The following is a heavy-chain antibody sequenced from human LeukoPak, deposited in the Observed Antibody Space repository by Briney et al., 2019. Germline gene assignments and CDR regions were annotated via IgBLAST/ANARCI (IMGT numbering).Heavy chain of an antibody. D-gene: IGHD3-22*01. Sequence: GASVKVSCKASGYTFTGYYMHWVRQAPGQGLEWMGRINPNSGGTNYAQKFQGGVTMTRDTSISTAYMELSRLRSDDTAVYYCARDYYYDSRKNWFDPWGQGTLVTVSS. CDR2: INPNSGGT. J-gene: IGHJ5*02. CDR1: GYTFTGYY. CDR3: ARDYYYDSRKNWFDP. V-gene: IGHV1-2*06.